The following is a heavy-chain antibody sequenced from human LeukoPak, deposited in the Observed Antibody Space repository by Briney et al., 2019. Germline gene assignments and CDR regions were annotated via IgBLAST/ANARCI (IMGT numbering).Heavy chain of an antibody. CDR1: GFTFSSYG. J-gene: IGHJ4*02. D-gene: IGHD3-22*01. V-gene: IGHV3-30*18. CDR2: ISYDGSNK. CDR3: AKESPTYYYDSSGYARPADY. Sequence: PGGSLRLSCAASGFTFSSYGMHWVRQAPGKGLEWVAVISYDGSNKYYADSVKGRFTTSRDNSKNTLYLQMNSLRAGDTAVYYCAKESPTYYYDSSGYARPADYWGQGTLVTVSS.